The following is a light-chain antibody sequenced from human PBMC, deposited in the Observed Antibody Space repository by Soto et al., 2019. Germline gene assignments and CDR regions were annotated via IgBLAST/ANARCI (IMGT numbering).Light chain of an antibody. V-gene: IGKV3-11*01. CDR3: QQRSNWPST. CDR1: QSVSAY. Sequence: EIVLTQSPASLSLSPGNRATLSCRASQSVSAYLAWYQQKPGQAPRLLIYDASNMATGIPARFSGSGSGTGFTLTITSLEPEDFAVYYCQQRSNWPSTFGGGTKVEI. CDR2: DAS. J-gene: IGKJ4*01.